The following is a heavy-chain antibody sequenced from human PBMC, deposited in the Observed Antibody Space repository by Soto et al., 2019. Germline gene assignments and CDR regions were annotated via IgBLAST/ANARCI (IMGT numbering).Heavy chain of an antibody. CDR3: ARGRLYYYDSSGYSYNWFDP. CDR1: GDSISSRSYY. V-gene: IGHV4-39*07. Sequence: SETLSLTCTVTGDSISSRSYYWGWIRQPPGKGLEWIGSIYYSGSTYNNPSLKSRVTISVDTSKNQFSLKLSSVTAADTAVYYCARGRLYYYDSSGYSYNWFDPWGQGTLVTVSS. J-gene: IGHJ5*02. CDR2: IYYSGST. D-gene: IGHD3-22*01.